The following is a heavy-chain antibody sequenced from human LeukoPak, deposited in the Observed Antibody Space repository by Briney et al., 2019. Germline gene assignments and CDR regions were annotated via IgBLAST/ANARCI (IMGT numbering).Heavy chain of an antibody. D-gene: IGHD3-22*01. V-gene: IGHV4-30-4*08. J-gene: IGHJ4*02. CDR1: GGSISSGDYY. CDR3: ARLILWDSSGSQYYFGY. CDR2: IYYSGST. Sequence: SETLSLTCTVSGGSISSGDYYWSWIRQPPGKGLEWIGYIYYSGSTYYNPSLKSRVTISVDTSKNQFSLKLSSVTAADTAVYYCARLILWDSSGSQYYFGYWGQGTLVTVSS.